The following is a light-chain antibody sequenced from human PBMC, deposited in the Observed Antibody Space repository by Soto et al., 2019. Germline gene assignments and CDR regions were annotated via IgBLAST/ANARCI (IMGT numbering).Light chain of an antibody. CDR2: DNN. V-gene: IGLV1-44*01. Sequence: QSVLTQPPSASGTPGQRVTISCSGSNSNIGTNTVNWYQQLPGTAPKLLIYDNNKRPSGVPGRFSDSKSGTSASLAISGLPSEDEADYYCASWDDNLNGVVFGGGTKLTVL. J-gene: IGLJ2*01. CDR3: ASWDDNLNGVV. CDR1: NSNIGTNT.